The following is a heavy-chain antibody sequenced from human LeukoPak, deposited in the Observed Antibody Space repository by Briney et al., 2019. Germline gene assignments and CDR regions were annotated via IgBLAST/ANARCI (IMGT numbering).Heavy chain of an antibody. J-gene: IGHJ3*02. CDR3: ARQFEWELLPDAFDI. CDR1: GGSISSYY. CDR2: IYYSGST. D-gene: IGHD1-26*01. Sequence: SETLSLTCAVSGGSISSYYWSWIRQPPGKGLEWIGYIYYSGSTNYNPSLKSRVTISVDTSKNQFSLKLSSVTAADTAVYYCARQFEWELLPDAFDIWGQGTMVTVSS. V-gene: IGHV4-59*08.